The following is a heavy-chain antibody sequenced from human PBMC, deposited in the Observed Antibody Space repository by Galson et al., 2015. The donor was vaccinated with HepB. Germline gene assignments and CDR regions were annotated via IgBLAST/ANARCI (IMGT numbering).Heavy chain of an antibody. CDR1: GLTFSNSA. Sequence: SLRLSCAASGLTFSNSAMNWVRQAPGKGLEWVSAISASGYSTYYAESVKGRFSISRDNSKNTLFLQMSTLRVEDTAFYFCAKEPYSSGWFRGAFDHWGQGALVTVSS. D-gene: IGHD6-19*01. CDR3: AKEPYSSGWFRGAFDH. J-gene: IGHJ4*02. V-gene: IGHV3-23*01. CDR2: ISASGYST.